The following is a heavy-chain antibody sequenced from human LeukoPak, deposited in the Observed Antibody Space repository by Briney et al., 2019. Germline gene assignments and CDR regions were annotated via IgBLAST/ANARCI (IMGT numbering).Heavy chain of an antibody. D-gene: IGHD2-2*01. V-gene: IGHV3-48*04. CDR2: ITSSGSTM. CDR1: GFTFSSYD. J-gene: IGHJ4*02. Sequence: GGSLRLSCAASGFTFSSYDTHWIRQAPGKGLEWVSYITSSGSTMYYADSVKGRFSISRDNAKNSLYLQMNSLRAEDTAVYYCARLYCGSSSCYAGDYWGQGTLVTVSS. CDR3: ARLYCGSSSCYAGDY.